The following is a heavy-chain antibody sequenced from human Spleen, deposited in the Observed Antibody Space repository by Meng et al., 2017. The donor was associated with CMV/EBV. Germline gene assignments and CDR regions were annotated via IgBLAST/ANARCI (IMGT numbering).Heavy chain of an antibody. CDR3: ARSYGDYNFDY. V-gene: IGHV4-39*07. J-gene: IGHJ4*02. Sequence: QLQPHEAGPGLVKPSETLSLTCTVAGGSISSSSYYWGWIRQPPGKGLEWIGSIYYSGSTYYNPSLKSRVTISVDTSKNPFSLKLSSVTAADTAVHYCARSYGDYNFDYWGQGTLVTVSS. D-gene: IGHD4-17*01. CDR1: GGSISSSSYY. CDR2: IYYSGST.